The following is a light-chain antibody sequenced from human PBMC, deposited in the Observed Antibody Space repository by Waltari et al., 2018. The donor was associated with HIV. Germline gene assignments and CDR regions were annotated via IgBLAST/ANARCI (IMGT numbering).Light chain of an antibody. V-gene: IGLV3-25*03. CDR3: QSTDSSGKFVV. J-gene: IGLJ2*01. CDR1: AWEKHY. CDR2: KDT. Sequence: SEVTQPHSVSVSPGQTARIPCSGEAWEKHYRYWYQQRPGQAPLLIIFKDTQRPSGIPERFSGSSSGTTVTLTISGVQAEDEAAYYCQSTDSSGKFVVFGGGNQVTV.